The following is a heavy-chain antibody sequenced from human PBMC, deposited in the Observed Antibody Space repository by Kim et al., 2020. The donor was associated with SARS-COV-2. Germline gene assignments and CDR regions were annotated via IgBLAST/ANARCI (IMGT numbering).Heavy chain of an antibody. D-gene: IGHD3-10*01. CDR1: GYSFTSYW. J-gene: IGHJ4*02. V-gene: IGHV5-51*01. Sequence: GESLKISCKVSGYSFTSYWIGWVRQMPGKGLEWMGIIYPGDSDTRYSPSFQGQVTISADKSISTAYLQWSSLKASDTAMYYCARQPPVFYYGSGSTDYWGQGTLVTVSS. CDR2: IYPGDSDT. CDR3: ARQPPVFYYGSGSTDY.